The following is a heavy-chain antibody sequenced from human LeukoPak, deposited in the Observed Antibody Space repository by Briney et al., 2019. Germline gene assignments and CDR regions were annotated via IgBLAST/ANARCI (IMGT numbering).Heavy chain of an antibody. CDR2: INQDGSEK. J-gene: IGHJ4*02. V-gene: IGHV3-7*01. CDR3: AGGGGGDGSGWSTTDY. CDR1: GFTFSSHW. Sequence: GGSLRLSCVASGFTFSSHWMSWVRQAPGKGLEWVANINQDGSEKYDVDSAKGRFTISRDNAKNSLYLQMNSLRVDDTPMYYCAGGGGGDGSGWSTTDYWGQGTLVTISS. D-gene: IGHD6-19*01.